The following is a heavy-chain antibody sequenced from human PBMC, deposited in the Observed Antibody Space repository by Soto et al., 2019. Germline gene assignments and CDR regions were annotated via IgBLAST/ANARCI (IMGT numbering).Heavy chain of an antibody. CDR2: ITAFNGDT. D-gene: IGHD6-13*01. CDR3: DIVRLGSSSWYLVNWFDP. Sequence: ASVKVSCKASGYSFTSYGISWVRQAPGQGLERMGWITAFNGDTNYAQRIQDRVTMTTDTSTSTAYMEMRSLRSDDTAVYYCDIVRLGSSSWYLVNWFDPWGQGTLVTVSS. J-gene: IGHJ5*02. V-gene: IGHV1-18*01. CDR1: GYSFTSYG.